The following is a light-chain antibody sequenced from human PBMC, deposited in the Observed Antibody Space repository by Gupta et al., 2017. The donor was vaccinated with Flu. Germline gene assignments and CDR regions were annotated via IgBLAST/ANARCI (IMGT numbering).Light chain of an antibody. CDR2: DAS. V-gene: IGKV3-11*01. CDR1: QSVSSY. CDR3: QQRSNWPPGLT. J-gene: IGKJ4*01. Sequence: RATLSCRASQSVSSYLAWYQQKPGQAPRLLIYDASNRATGIRARFSGSGSGTDFTLTISSLEPEDFAVYYCQQRSNWPPGLTFGGGTKVEIK.